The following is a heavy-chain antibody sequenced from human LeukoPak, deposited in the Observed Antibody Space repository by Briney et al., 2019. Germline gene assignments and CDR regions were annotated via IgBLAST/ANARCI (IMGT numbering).Heavy chain of an antibody. J-gene: IGHJ3*02. Sequence: GGSLRFSCAASGFTFSSYSMNWVRQAPGKGLEWVSSISSSSSYIYYADSVKGRFTISRDNAKNSLYLQMNSLRAEDTAVYYCARAWSRVDPFDMWGQGTMVTVSS. CDR1: GFTFSSYS. D-gene: IGHD2-8*02. CDR2: ISSSSSYI. V-gene: IGHV3-21*01. CDR3: ARAWSRVDPFDM.